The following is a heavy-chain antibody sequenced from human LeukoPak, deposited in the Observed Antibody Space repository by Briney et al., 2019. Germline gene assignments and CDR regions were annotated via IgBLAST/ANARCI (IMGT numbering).Heavy chain of an antibody. J-gene: IGHJ4*02. Sequence: GGSLRRSCAASGFIFSSYEMNWVRQAPGKGLEWVSYISSSGSTIYYADSVKGRFTISRDNAKNSLYLQMNSLRAEDTAVYYCARDDSYGLDYWGQGTLVTVSS. CDR1: GFIFSSYE. V-gene: IGHV3-48*03. CDR3: ARDDSYGLDY. CDR2: ISSSGSTI. D-gene: IGHD5-18*01.